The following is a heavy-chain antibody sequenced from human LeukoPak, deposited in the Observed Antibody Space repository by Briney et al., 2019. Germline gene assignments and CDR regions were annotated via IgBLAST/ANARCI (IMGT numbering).Heavy chain of an antibody. D-gene: IGHD6-13*01. Sequence: PGGSLRLSCAASGFTFSSYSMDWVRQAPGKGLEWVSYISSGISTIYYADSVKGRFTISRDNAKNSLYLQMNSLRAEDTAVYYCARDRLRIAAATPPDYWGQGTLVTVSS. V-gene: IGHV3-48*01. J-gene: IGHJ4*02. CDR2: ISSGISTI. CDR3: ARDRLRIAAATPPDY. CDR1: GFTFSSYS.